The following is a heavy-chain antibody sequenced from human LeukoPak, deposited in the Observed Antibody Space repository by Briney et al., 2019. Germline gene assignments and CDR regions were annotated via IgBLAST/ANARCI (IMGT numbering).Heavy chain of an antibody. V-gene: IGHV1-69*13. CDR2: IIPIFGTA. D-gene: IGHD5-12*01. J-gene: IGHJ4*02. Sequence: SVKVSCKASGGTFSSYAISWVRQAPGQGPEWMGGIIPIFGTANYAQKFQGRVTITADESTSTAYMELSSLRSEDTAVYYCARDTRLEDSGYDCWGQGTLVTVSS. CDR1: GGTFSSYA. CDR3: ARDTRLEDSGYDC.